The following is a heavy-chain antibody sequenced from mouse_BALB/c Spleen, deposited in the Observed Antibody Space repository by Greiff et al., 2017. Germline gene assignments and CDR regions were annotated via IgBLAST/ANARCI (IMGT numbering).Heavy chain of an antibody. D-gene: IGHD1-2*01. V-gene: IGHV1-66*01. CDR2: IFPGSGNT. J-gene: IGHJ3*01. CDR1: GYSFTSYY. CDR3: ARGGNYGYGIFAY. Sequence: VQLQQSGPELVKPGASVKISCKASGYSFTSYYIHRVKQRPGQGLEWVGWIFPGSGNTKYNEKFKGKATLTADTSSSTAYMQLSSLTSEDSAVYFCARGGNYGYGIFAYWGQGTLVTVSA.